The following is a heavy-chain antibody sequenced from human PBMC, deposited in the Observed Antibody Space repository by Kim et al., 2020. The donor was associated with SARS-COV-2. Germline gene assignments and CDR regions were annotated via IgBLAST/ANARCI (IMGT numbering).Heavy chain of an antibody. Sequence: SETLSLTCTVSGGSISSGGYYWSWIRQHPGKGLEWIGYIYYSGSTYYNPSLKSRVTISVDTSKNQFSLKLSSVTAADTAVYYCARGSMYDFWSGYYPYYYGMDVWGQGTTVTVSS. J-gene: IGHJ6*02. CDR2: IYYSGST. CDR3: ARGSMYDFWSGYYPYYYGMDV. D-gene: IGHD3-3*01. CDR1: GGSISSGGYY. V-gene: IGHV4-31*03.